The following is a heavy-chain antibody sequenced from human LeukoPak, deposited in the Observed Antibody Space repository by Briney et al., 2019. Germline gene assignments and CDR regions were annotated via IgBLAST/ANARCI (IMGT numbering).Heavy chain of an antibody. CDR1: GGSISSGGYS. Sequence: PSETLSLTCAVSGGSISSGGYSWSWIRQPPGKGLEWIGYIYHSGSTYYNPSLKSRVTISVDTSKNQFSLKLSSVTAADTAVYYCARALLEDGDYAHHYFDYWGQGTLVTVSS. J-gene: IGHJ4*02. D-gene: IGHD4-17*01. CDR2: IYHSGST. V-gene: IGHV4-30-2*01. CDR3: ARALLEDGDYAHHYFDY.